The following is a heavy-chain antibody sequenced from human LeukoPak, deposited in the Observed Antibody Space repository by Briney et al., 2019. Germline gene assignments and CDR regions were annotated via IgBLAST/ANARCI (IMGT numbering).Heavy chain of an antibody. V-gene: IGHV3-23*01. CDR3: AKSGHSAAAGRSWFDP. J-gene: IGHJ5*02. CDR1: GFTFSSYA. D-gene: IGHD6-13*01. Sequence: GGSLRLSCAASGFTFSSYAMSWVRQAPGKALEWVSAISGSGGSTYYADSVKRRFTISRDNSKNTLYLQMNSLRAEDTAVYYCAKSGHSAAAGRSWFDPWGQGTLVTVSS. CDR2: ISGSGGST.